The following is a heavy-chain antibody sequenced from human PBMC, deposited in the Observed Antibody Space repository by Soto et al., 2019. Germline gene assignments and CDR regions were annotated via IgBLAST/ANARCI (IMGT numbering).Heavy chain of an antibody. J-gene: IGHJ5*02. V-gene: IGHV3-23*01. CDR1: GFTFSSYA. D-gene: IGHD6-19*01. CDR2: ISGSGGST. CDR3: AKDYSSGWSNWSDP. Sequence: PGGSLRLSCAASGFTFSSYAMSWVRQAPGKGLEWVSAISGSGGSTYYADSVKGRFTISRDNSKNTLYLQMNSLRAEDTAVYYCAKDYSSGWSNWSDPWGQGTLVTVSS.